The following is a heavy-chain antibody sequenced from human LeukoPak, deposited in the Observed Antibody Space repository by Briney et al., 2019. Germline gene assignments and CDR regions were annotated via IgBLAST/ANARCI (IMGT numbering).Heavy chain of an antibody. CDR3: ARDESPLYLTY. V-gene: IGHV3-66*01. CDR2: IYSGGST. CDR1: GFTVINNY. J-gene: IGHJ4*02. D-gene: IGHD3-9*01. Sequence: GGSLRLSCAASGFTVINNYMSWVCQAPGKGLEWVSLIYSGGSTHYADSVIGRFTISRDNSKNTVYLQMNNLRAEDTAVYYCARDESPLYLTYWGQGTLVTVSS.